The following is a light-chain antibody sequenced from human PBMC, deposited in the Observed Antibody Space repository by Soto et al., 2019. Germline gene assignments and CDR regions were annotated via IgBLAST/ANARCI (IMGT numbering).Light chain of an antibody. V-gene: IGKV3-11*01. CDR2: DAS. CDR1: QSVGYH. Sequence: EIVLTQSPATLSLSPRERATLSCRASQSVGYHLAWYQQKPGQAPRLLIYDASNRATGIPARFSGSGSGTDFTLAISSLEPEDFAVYYCQQRSNWPPVTFGGGTKVEIK. CDR3: QQRSNWPPVT. J-gene: IGKJ4*01.